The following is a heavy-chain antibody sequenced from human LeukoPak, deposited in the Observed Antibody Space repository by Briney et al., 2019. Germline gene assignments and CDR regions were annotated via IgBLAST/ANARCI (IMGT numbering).Heavy chain of an antibody. CDR2: ISWNSEDI. J-gene: IGHJ4*02. CDR1: GLTFDDFT. CDR3: ARAGQYYDFWSVKEIGTLDY. Sequence: GGSLRLSCAASGLTFDDFTMHWARQVPGKGLEWVSGISWNSEDIDYADSVKGRFTISRDNAKNSLYLQMNSLRAEDTAVYYCARAGQYYDFWSVKEIGTLDYWGQGTLVTVSS. D-gene: IGHD3-3*01. V-gene: IGHV3-9*01.